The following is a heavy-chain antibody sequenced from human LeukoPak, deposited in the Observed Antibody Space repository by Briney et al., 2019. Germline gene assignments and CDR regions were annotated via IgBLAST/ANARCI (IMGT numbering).Heavy chain of an antibody. CDR2: IRYDGTSK. J-gene: IGHJ4*02. V-gene: IGHV3-30*02. CDR1: GFTFSSSG. D-gene: IGHD1-26*01. Sequence: QPGGSLRLSCGASGFTFSSSGMHWVRQAPGKGQEWVAFIRYDGTSKYYADSVKCRFTISRDNSKNTVYQQMNSLRAEDTAVYYCAKETRGSYSDYWGQGTLVTVSS. CDR3: AKETRGSYSDY.